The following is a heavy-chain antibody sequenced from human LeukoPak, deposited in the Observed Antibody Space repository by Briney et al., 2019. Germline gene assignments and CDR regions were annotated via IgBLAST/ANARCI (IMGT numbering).Heavy chain of an antibody. CDR2: INTQNGYT. CDR3: ARDWPGDITGA. CDR1: GYTFSDYG. D-gene: IGHD1-20*01. Sequence: ASVKVSCKASGYTFSDYGISWLRQAPGQGLEYMGWINTQNGYTDYAQKVQGRVTLTTDTSTTTAYMELRGLRSDHTAVYYCARDWPGDITGAWGQGTLLTVSS. J-gene: IGHJ4*02. V-gene: IGHV1-18*01.